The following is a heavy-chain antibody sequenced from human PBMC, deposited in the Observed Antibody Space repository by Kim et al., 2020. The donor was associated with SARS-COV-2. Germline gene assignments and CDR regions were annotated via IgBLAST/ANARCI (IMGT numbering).Heavy chain of an antibody. CDR1: GYTFTDYH. V-gene: IGHV1-2*06. D-gene: IGHD2-15*01. J-gene: IGHJ4*02. Sequence: ASVKVSCKASGYTFTDYHIHWVRQAPGQGLEWMGRLSANSGGTNYAQRFQGRVTMTRDTAISTVYLEMTRLRSADTAVYYCARGSLLEFDYWGQGTLVTV. CDR2: LSANSGGT. CDR3: ARGSLLEFDY.